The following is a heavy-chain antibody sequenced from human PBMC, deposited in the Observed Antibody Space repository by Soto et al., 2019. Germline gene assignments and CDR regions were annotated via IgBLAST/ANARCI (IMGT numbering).Heavy chain of an antibody. CDR1: GGSFSGYY. D-gene: IGHD1-26*01. Sequence: SETLSLTCAVYGGSFSGYYWTWIRQPPGKGLEWIGEINHSGTTTYNPSLKNRLTISVDTARDQFSLRLNTVTAAHTAVYFCSRGEFHSGNYYIFDYRGQGALVTVSS. V-gene: IGHV4-34*01. J-gene: IGHJ4*02. CDR2: INHSGTT. CDR3: SRGEFHSGNYYIFDY.